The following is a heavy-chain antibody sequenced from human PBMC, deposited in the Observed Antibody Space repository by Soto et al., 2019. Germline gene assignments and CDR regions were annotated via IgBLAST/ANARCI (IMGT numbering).Heavy chain of an antibody. CDR2: MNPNSGNT. CDR3: AGDEYCGGGSCYSR. CDR1: GYTFTSYD. D-gene: IGHD2-15*01. V-gene: IGHV1-8*01. Sequence: ASVKVSCKASGYTFTSYDINWVRQATGQGLEWMGWMNPNSGNTGYAQKFRGRVTMTRNTSISTAYMELSSLRSEDTAVYYCAGDEYCGGGSCYSRWGQGPLVPVSS. J-gene: IGHJ4*02.